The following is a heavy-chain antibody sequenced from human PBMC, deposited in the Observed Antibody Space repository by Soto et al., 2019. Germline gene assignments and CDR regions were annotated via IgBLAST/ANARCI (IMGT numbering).Heavy chain of an antibody. Sequence: QVQLVQSGAEVKKPGSSVKVSCKASGGTFSSYAISWVRQAPGQGLEWMGGIIPIIGTANYAQKFQGRVTITAGAATSRACMELSSLRSEDRAVDYCARASGYSYGYPFDYWGQGTLLTVSS. CDR3: ARASGYSYGYPFDY. D-gene: IGHD5-18*01. CDR2: IIPIIGTA. V-gene: IGHV1-69*12. J-gene: IGHJ4*02. CDR1: GGTFSSYA.